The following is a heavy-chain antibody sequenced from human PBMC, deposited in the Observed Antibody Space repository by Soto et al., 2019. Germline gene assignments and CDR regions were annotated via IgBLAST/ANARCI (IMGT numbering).Heavy chain of an antibody. D-gene: IGHD2-15*01. J-gene: IGHJ4*02. Sequence: EVLLVQSGGGLVQPGGSLRLSCAPSGLSVTSNYMAWVRQAPGKGLEWVSVIYSGSTTHHADSVKGRFTISRDSSSNTLYLQMSSLRVEDTALYYCARGYWVEGYGAGTYSDYWGQGTLVTVSS. CDR1: GLSVTSNY. V-gene: IGHV3-66*01. CDR2: IYSGSTT. CDR3: ARGYWVEGYGAGTYSDY.